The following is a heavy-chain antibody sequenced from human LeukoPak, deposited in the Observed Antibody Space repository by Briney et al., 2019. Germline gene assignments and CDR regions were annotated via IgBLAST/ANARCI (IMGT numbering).Heavy chain of an antibody. D-gene: IGHD3-9*01. V-gene: IGHV3-9*03. J-gene: IGHJ4*02. Sequence: GGSLRLSCAASGFTFDDYAMHWVRQAPGKGLEWVSGISWNSGSIGYADSVKGRFTISRDNAKNSLYLQMNGLRAEDMALYYCAKDPYDILTGVDYWGQGTLVTVSS. CDR2: ISWNSGSI. CDR3: AKDPYDILTGVDY. CDR1: GFTFDDYA.